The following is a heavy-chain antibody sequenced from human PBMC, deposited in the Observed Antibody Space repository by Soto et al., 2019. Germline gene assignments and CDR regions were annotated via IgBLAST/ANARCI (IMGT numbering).Heavy chain of an antibody. J-gene: IGHJ3*02. V-gene: IGHV3-30-3*01. CDR2: ISYNGFNK. CDR3: ARDRNVPGHGDYSASIDM. CDR1: GFNFSNYA. D-gene: IGHD4-17*01. Sequence: GGSLRLSCAGSGFNFSNYAIHWVRQAPGKGLEWLAIISYNGFNKYYTDAVRGRFSISRDNTKNSVFLEMRSLETDDTAVYYCARDRNVPGHGDYSASIDMCGQGPMVTVSS.